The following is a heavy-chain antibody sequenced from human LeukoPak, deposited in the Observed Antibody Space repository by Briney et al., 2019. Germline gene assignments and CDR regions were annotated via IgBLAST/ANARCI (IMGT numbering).Heavy chain of an antibody. J-gene: IGHJ4*02. CDR2: ISYDGSNI. CDR3: ARVEAAAGLDY. V-gene: IGHV3-30-3*01. CDR1: GFTFSNYA. Sequence: GGSLRLSCAASGFTFSNYAMHWVRQAPGKGLEWVTLISYDGSNIQYADSVKGRFTISRDNSKNTLYLQMNSLRVEDTAIYYCARVEAAAGLDYWGQGTLVTVSS. D-gene: IGHD6-13*01.